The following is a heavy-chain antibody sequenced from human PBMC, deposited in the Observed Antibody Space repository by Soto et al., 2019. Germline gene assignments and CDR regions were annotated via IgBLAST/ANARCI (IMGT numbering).Heavy chain of an antibody. V-gene: IGHV3-23*01. CDR3: AKIKRLGAAADYYYGMDV. J-gene: IGHJ6*02. CDR2: IGGSGGST. D-gene: IGHD6-13*01. CDR1: GFTFSSYA. Sequence: GGSLRLSCAASGFTFSSYAMTWVRQAPGKGLEWVSVIGGSGGSTYYADSVKGRFTISRDNSKNTLYLQMNSLRAEDTALYYCAKIKRLGAAADYYYGMDVWGQGTTVTVSS.